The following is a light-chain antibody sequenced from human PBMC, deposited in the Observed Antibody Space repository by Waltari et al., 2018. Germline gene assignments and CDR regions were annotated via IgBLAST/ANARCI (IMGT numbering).Light chain of an antibody. V-gene: IGKV3-20*01. Sequence: IVLTQSPGTLSLSPGERATLSCRASQSVSRSLAWYQQKPGQAPKLLIYGASARATGIPGRFTGSGSGTDFSRTISSREPEDFAIYFCQHYVRLPATFGQGTKVEIK. CDR3: QHYVRLPAT. J-gene: IGKJ1*01. CDR2: GAS. CDR1: QSVSRS.